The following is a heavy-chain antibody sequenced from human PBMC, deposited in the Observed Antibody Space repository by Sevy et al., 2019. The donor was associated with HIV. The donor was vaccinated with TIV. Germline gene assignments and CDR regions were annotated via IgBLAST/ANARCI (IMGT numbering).Heavy chain of an antibody. CDR3: TTEYYYGSGTPWYYYGMDV. V-gene: IGHV3-15*01. Sequence: GSLRLSCAASGFTFSNAWMSWVRQAPGKGLEWVGRIKSKTDGGTTDYAAPVKGRFTISRDDSKNTLYLQMNSLKTEDTAVYYCTTEYYYGSGTPWYYYGMDVWGQGTTVTVSS. J-gene: IGHJ6*02. CDR1: GFTFSNAW. D-gene: IGHD3-10*01. CDR2: IKSKTDGGTT.